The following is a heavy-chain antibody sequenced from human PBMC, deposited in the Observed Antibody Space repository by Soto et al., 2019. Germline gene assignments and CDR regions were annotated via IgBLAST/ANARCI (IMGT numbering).Heavy chain of an antibody. J-gene: IGHJ4*02. CDR2: IIPIFGTA. CDR3: ATYSRYDCFHY. D-gene: IGHD5-12*01. CDR1: GGTFSSYA. V-gene: IGHV1-69*13. Sequence: SVKVSCKASGGTFSSYASSWVGQAAGQGREWMGGIIPIFGTANYAQKFQGRVTITADESTSTAYMELSSLRSEDRAVYYLATYSRYDCFHYWGQGTPVTVSS.